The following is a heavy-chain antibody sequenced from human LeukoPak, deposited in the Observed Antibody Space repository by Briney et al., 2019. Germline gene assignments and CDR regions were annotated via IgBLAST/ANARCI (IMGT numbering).Heavy chain of an antibody. V-gene: IGHV3-7*01. J-gene: IGHJ3*02. CDR1: GFTFSSYW. CDR3: ARDPDSSGHRGVAFDI. D-gene: IGHD3-22*01. CDR2: IKQDGSEK. Sequence: PGGSLRLSCAASGFTFSSYWMSWVRQAPGKGLEWVANIKQDGSEKYYVDSVKGRFTISRDNAKNSLYLQMNSLRAEDTAVYYCARDPDSSGHRGVAFDIWGQGTMVTVSS.